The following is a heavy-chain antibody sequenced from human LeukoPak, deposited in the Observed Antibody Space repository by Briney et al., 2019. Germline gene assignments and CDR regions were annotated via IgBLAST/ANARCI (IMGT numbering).Heavy chain of an antibody. D-gene: IGHD7-27*01. J-gene: IGHJ6*02. CDR2: INHSGST. V-gene: IGHV4-34*01. CDR1: GGSFSGYY. Sequence: SGTLSLTCAVYGGSFSGYYWSWIRQPPGKGLEWIGEINHSGSTNYNPSLKSRVTISVDTSKNQFSLKLSSVTAADTAVYYCARLPRNYYYYGMDVWGQGTTVTVSS. CDR3: ARLPRNYYYYGMDV.